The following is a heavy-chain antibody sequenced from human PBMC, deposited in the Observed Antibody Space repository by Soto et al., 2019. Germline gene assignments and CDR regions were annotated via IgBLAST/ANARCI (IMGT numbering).Heavy chain of an antibody. V-gene: IGHV4-59*01. CDR2: IYYSGST. J-gene: IGHJ5*02. D-gene: IGHD3-10*01. CDR3: ARYGSGSSVWFDP. Sequence: SETLSLTCTVSGGSINSYYWSWIRQPPGKGLEWIGYIYYSGSTNYNPSLKSRVTISVDTSKNQFSLKLSSVTAADTAVYYCARYGSGSSVWFDPWGQGTLVTVSS. CDR1: GGSINSYY.